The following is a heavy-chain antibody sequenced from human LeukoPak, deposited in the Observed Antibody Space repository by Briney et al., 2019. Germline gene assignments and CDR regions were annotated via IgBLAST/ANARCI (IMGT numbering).Heavy chain of an antibody. CDR2: IDTSGST. CDR1: GGSISSYY. J-gene: IGHJ4*02. D-gene: IGHD3-10*01. CDR3: ARDYYGSGSYDY. V-gene: IGHV4-4*07. Sequence: SETLSPTCTVSGGSISSYYWSWIRQPAGKGLEWIGRIDTSGSTNYNPSLKSRVTISVDKSKNQFSLKLSSVTAADTAVYYCARDYYGSGSYDYWGQGTLVTVSS.